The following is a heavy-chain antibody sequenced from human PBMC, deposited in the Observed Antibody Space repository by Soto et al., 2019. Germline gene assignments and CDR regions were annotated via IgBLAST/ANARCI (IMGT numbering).Heavy chain of an antibody. J-gene: IGHJ4*02. CDR3: ASDIVVVPAATSDY. D-gene: IGHD2-2*01. CDR2: ISSSSSYI. Sequence: LRLSCAASGFTFSSYSMNWVRQAPGKGLEWVSSISSSSSYIYYADSVKGRFTISRDNAKNSLYLQMNSLRAEDTAVYYCASDIVVVPAATSDYWGQGTLVTVSS. CDR1: GFTFSSYS. V-gene: IGHV3-21*01.